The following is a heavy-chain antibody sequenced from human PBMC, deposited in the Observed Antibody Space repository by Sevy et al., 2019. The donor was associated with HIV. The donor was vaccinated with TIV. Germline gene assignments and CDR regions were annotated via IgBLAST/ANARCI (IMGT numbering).Heavy chain of an antibody. CDR3: NTDPIIVLLVTDGMDV. V-gene: IGHV3-23*01. CDR2: ISGSGGST. D-gene: IGHD2-8*02. CDR1: GFTFSSYA. J-gene: IGHJ6*02. Sequence: GGSLRLSCAASGFTFSSYAMSWVRQAPGKGLEWVSAISGSGGSTYYADSVKGRFTISRDNSKNTLYLQMNSLKTEDTGIYYCNTDPIIVLLVTDGMDVWGQGTTVTVSS.